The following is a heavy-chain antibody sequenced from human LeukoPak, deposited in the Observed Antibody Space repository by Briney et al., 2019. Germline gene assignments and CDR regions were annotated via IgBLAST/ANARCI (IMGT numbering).Heavy chain of an antibody. J-gene: IGHJ4*02. CDR3: AKTRDDYYDSSGYYYFDY. D-gene: IGHD3-22*01. V-gene: IGHV3-23*01. CDR1: GFTFSSYA. Sequence: GGSLRLSCAASGFTFSSYAMSWVRQAPGKGLEWVSAISGSGDSTYYGDSVKGRFTISRDNSKNTLYLQMNSLRAEDTAVYYCAKTRDDYYDSSGYYYFDYWGQGTLVTVSS. CDR2: ISGSGDST.